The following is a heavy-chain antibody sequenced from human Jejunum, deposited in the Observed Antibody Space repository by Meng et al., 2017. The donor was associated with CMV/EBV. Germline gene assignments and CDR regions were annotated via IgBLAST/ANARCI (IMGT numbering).Heavy chain of an antibody. CDR1: GFTYSNFW. CDR3: VREDIVVFDY. Sequence: SCAVSGFTYSNFWMSWVRQSPGMGLEWVANIKQDGSATYYADSVKGRFTISRDNAKNSLYLQMDNLGADDTAVYYCVREDIVVFDYWGQGTLVTVSS. V-gene: IGHV3-7*01. CDR2: IKQDGSAT. D-gene: IGHD2-15*01. J-gene: IGHJ4*02.